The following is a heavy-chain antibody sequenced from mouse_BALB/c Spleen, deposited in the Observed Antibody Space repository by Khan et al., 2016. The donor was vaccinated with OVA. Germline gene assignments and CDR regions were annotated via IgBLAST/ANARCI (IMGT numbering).Heavy chain of an antibody. CDR2: ISYSGST. J-gene: IGHJ2*01. V-gene: IGHV3-2*02. CDR3: ANTARIKY. CDR1: GYSITSGYG. Sequence: EVQLQESGPGLVKPSQSLSLTCTVTGYSITSGYGWNWIRQSPGNKLEWMGYISYSGSTNYNPYLKSRISITRDTSKNQFFLQLNSVTTEDTATSSWANTARIKYWGQGTTLTVSS. D-gene: IGHD1-2*01.